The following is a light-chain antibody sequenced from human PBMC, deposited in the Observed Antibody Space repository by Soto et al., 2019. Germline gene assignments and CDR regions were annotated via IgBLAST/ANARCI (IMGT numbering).Light chain of an antibody. CDR3: TSYTSASTRV. CDR2: EVS. V-gene: IGLV2-14*01. CDR1: SSDVGAYNY. J-gene: IGLJ1*01. Sequence: QSVLTQPASVSGSPGQSITISCTGTSSDVGAYNYVSWYQHHPGKAPKLMIFEVSNRPSGVSNRFSGSKSGNTASLTISGLRAEDEGDYFCTSYTSASTRVFGTGTKVTVL.